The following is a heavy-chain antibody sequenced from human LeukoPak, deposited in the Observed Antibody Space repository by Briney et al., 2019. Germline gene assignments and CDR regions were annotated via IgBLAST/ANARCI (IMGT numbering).Heavy chain of an antibody. D-gene: IGHD1-7*01. Sequence: PSETLSPTCTVSGDSFSSYFWSWIRQPAGKGLEWIGRMYTSGITNSNPSLKSRVTMSVDTSKNQFSLNLTSVTAGDTAVYYRAREITGTRGVDYWGQGILVTVSS. V-gene: IGHV4-4*07. CDR1: GDSFSSYF. CDR2: MYTSGIT. J-gene: IGHJ4*02. CDR3: AREITGTRGVDY.